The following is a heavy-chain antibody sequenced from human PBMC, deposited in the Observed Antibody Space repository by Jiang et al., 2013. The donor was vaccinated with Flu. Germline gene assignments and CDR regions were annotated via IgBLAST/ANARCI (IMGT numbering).Heavy chain of an antibody. J-gene: IGHJ1*01. D-gene: IGHD4-17*01. CDR1: GFTFSNYN. CDR2: ISSSSRTI. Sequence: VQLLESGGGLVQPGGSLRLSCAASGFTFSNYNMNWVRQAPGKGLEWVSHISSSSRTIYYADSVRGRFTISRDNAKSSLYLQMKSLRAEDTAMYYCASSPPTTVTTNQYFQHWGQG. CDR3: ASSPPTTVTTNQYFQH. V-gene: IGHV3-48*04.